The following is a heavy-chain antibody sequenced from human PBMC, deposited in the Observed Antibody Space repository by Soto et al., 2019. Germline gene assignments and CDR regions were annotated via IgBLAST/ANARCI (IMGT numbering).Heavy chain of an antibody. V-gene: IGHV4-4*07. CDR1: SGSINSFY. CDR2: IHSSGTT. J-gene: IGHJ4*02. Sequence: ETLSLTCTVSSGSINSFYWAWMRQPAGKGLEWIGRIHSSGTTNYNPSLSSRVTMSVDPSKNQFSLRLTSVTAADTAVYYCARDRIIGTSYSDYWGQGILVTVSS. CDR3: ARDRIIGTSYSDY. D-gene: IGHD1-7*01.